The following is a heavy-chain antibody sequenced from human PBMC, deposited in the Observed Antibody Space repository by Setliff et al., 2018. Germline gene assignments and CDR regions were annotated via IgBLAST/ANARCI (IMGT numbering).Heavy chain of an antibody. V-gene: IGHV1-69*05. CDR1: RYTFTKYF. CDR2: IIPIFGTA. J-gene: IGHJ4*02. Sequence: ASVKVSCKASRYTFTKYFTQWVRQAPGQGLEWMGGIIPIFGTANYAQKFQGRVTITTDESTSTAYMELSSLRSEDTAVYYCAARGSNILTGYYHYWGQGTLVTVSS. CDR3: AARGSNILTGYYHY. D-gene: IGHD3-9*01.